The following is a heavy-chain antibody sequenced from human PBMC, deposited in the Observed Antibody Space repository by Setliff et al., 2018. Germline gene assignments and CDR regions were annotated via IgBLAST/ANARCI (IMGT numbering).Heavy chain of an antibody. CDR2: IYQSGTT. CDR3: ARGGERYHSAS. J-gene: IGHJ4*02. CDR1: GESIRSNNW. Sequence: SETLSLTCTVSGESIRSNNWWNWVRQPPGKGLEWIGDIYQSGTTNYNPSLKSRVTISADKSKNQFSLKLSSVTAADTAVYYCARGGERYHSASWGQGTLVTVSS. V-gene: IGHV4-4*02. D-gene: IGHD1-1*01.